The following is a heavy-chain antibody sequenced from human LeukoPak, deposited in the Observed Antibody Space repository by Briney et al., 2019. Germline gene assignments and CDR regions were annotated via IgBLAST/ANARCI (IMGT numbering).Heavy chain of an antibody. J-gene: IGHJ6*03. D-gene: IGHD6-13*01. Sequence: ASETLSLTCAVYGGSLRGYYWRWMRQPPGKGLEWIGEINQSGSTNYNPSLKRRVTISVDTSKNQSSPKLSSVTAADTAVYYCAREVSSSWASVTSHYYMDVWGKGTTVTISS. CDR1: GGSLRGYY. CDR3: AREVSSSWASVTSHYYMDV. V-gene: IGHV4-34*01. CDR2: INQSGST.